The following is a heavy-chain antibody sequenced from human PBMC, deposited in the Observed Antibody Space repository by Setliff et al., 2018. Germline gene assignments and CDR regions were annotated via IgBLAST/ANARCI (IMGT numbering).Heavy chain of an antibody. CDR2: IIPIFGTT. CDR3: ARYVHFANHFDY. J-gene: IGHJ4*02. CDR1: GGTFSNYD. D-gene: IGHD3-10*02. Sequence: ASVKVSCKASGGTFSNYDISWVRQAPGQGLEWMGGIIPIFGTTNYAQRFQGRVTITTDESTSTAYMELSSLRSEDTAVYYCARYVHFANHFDYWGQGTLVTVSS. V-gene: IGHV1-69*05.